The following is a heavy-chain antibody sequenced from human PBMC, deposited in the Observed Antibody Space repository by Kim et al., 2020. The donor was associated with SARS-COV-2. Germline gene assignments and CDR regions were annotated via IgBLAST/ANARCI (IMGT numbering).Heavy chain of an antibody. D-gene: IGHD4-17*01. Sequence: SETLSLTCAVYGGSFSGYYWSWIRQPPGKGLEWIGEINHSGSTNYNPSLKSRVTISVDTSKNQFSLKLSSVTAADTAVYYCAREVDYGDYVPLDWGQGTLVTVSS. CDR3: AREVDYGDYVPLD. V-gene: IGHV4-34*01. CDR1: GGSFSGYY. J-gene: IGHJ4*02. CDR2: INHSGST.